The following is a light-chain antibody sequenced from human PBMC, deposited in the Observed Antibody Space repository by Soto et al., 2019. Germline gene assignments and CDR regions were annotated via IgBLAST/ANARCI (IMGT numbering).Light chain of an antibody. CDR3: GSYTSSNTLV. CDR1: SSDVGGYNY. V-gene: IGLV2-14*03. J-gene: IGLJ1*01. CDR2: EVT. Sequence: QSVLTQPASVSGSPGQSITISCTGTSSDVGGYNYVSWYQQHPGKAPKLLIYEVTYRPSGVSNRFSGSKSGNTASLPISGPQAEDEADYFCGSYTSSNTLVFGTGTKVTVL.